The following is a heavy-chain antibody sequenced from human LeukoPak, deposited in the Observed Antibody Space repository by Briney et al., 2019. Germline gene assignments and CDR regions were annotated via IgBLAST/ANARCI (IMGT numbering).Heavy chain of an antibody. J-gene: IGHJ4*02. CDR3: ARGGRWYYYDSSGYRNFDY. Sequence: ASVKVSCKASGYTFTSYGISWVRQAPGQGLEWMGWISAYNGNTNYAQKLQGRVTMTTDTSTSTAYMELRSLRSDDTAVYSCARGGRWYYYDSSGYRNFDYWGPGTLVTVSS. V-gene: IGHV1-18*01. D-gene: IGHD3-22*01. CDR2: ISAYNGNT. CDR1: GYTFTSYG.